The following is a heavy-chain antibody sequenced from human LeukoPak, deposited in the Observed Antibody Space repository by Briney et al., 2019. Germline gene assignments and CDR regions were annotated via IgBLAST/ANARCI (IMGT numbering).Heavy chain of an antibody. J-gene: IGHJ4*02. V-gene: IGHV3-23*01. Sequence: GGSLRLSCAASGFTVSSNAMSWVRQAPEKGLEWVSGISGSGGSTYYADSVKGRFTISRDNSKNTLYLQMNSLRAEDKAVYYCAKDRAPYYYDSSGYYSPYFDYWGQGTLVTVSS. CDR1: GFTVSSNA. D-gene: IGHD3-22*01. CDR2: ISGSGGST. CDR3: AKDRAPYYYDSSGYYSPYFDY.